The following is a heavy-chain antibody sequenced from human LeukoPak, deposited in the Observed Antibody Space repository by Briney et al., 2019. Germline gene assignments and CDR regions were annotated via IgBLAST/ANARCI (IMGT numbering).Heavy chain of an antibody. J-gene: IGHJ4*02. V-gene: IGHV1-3*01. CDR2: INAGNGNT. CDR3: ARGDSSSWYGPSDY. D-gene: IGHD6-13*01. Sequence: ASVKVSCKASGYTFTSCAMHWVRQAPGQRLEWMGWINAGNGNTKYSQKFQGRVTITRDTSASTAYMELSSLRSEDTAVYYCARGDSSSWYGPSDYWGQGTLVTVSS. CDR1: GYTFTSCA.